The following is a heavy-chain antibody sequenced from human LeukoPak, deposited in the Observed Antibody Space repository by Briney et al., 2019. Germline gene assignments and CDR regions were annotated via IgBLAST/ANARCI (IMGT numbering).Heavy chain of an antibody. Sequence: PGGSLRPSCTASGFTFGDYAMSWVRQAPGKGLEWVGFIRSKAYGWTTEYAASVKGRFTISRDDSKSIAYLQMNSLKTEDTAVYYCTRGPTDWYFDLWGRGTLVTVSS. CDR1: GFTFGDYA. V-gene: IGHV3-49*04. CDR2: IRSKAYGWTT. CDR3: TRGPTDWYFDL. J-gene: IGHJ2*01.